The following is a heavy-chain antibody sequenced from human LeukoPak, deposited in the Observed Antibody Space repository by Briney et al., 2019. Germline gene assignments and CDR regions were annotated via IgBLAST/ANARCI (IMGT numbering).Heavy chain of an antibody. V-gene: IGHV3-7*01. CDR3: ARAHH. CDR2: ISEDGSEK. Sequence: GGSLRLSCVASGLTFSSYWMSWVRQAPGKGLEWVANISEDGSEKYYVDSVKGRFTISRDNAKNSLYLQMNSLRAEDTALYYCARAHHWGQGTLVTVSS. CDR1: GLTFSSYW. J-gene: IGHJ5*02.